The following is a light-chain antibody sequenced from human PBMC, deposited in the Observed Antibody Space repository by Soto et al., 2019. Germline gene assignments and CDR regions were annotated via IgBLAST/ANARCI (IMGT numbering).Light chain of an antibody. CDR3: QHYGSSPPIT. CDR1: QSVRSSN. CDR2: GAS. V-gene: IGKV3-20*01. J-gene: IGKJ5*01. Sequence: EIVLTQSPGTLSLSPGERATLSCRASQSVRSSNLAWYQQKPGQAPRLLIFGASSRATGIPDRFSGSGSGTDFTLTISRLEPEYFAVYYDQHYGSSPPITFGQGTRLEIK.